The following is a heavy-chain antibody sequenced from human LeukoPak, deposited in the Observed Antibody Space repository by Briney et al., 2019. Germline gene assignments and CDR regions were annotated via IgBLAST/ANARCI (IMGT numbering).Heavy chain of an antibody. CDR1: GYSISSGYY. CDR2: IYHSGST. J-gene: IGHJ4*02. CDR3: ARRRGVGATTTTFDY. V-gene: IGHV4-38-2*01. D-gene: IGHD1-26*01. Sequence: PSETLSHTCAVSGYSISSGYYWGWIRQPPGKGLEWIGSIYHSGSTYYNPSLESRVTISVDTSKNQFSLKPSSVTAADTAVYYCARRRGVGATTTTFDYWGQGTLVTVSS.